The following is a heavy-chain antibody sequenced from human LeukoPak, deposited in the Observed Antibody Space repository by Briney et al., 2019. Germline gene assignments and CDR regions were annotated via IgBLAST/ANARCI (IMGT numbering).Heavy chain of an antibody. V-gene: IGHV3-66*01. CDR2: VYSGGST. CDR1: GFTVSSNY. CDR3: ARDRGYSAHDPLYGMDV. D-gene: IGHD5-12*01. Sequence: GGSLRLSCAASGFTVSSNYMTWVRQAPGKGLEWVSVVYSGGSTYYADSVSGRFTISRDNSQNTLYLQMNSMRAEDTAVYYCARDRGYSAHDPLYGMDVWGQGTTVTVSS. J-gene: IGHJ6*02.